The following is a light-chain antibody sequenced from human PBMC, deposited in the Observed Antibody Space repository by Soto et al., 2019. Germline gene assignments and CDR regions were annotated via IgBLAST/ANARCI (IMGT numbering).Light chain of an antibody. CDR3: QYLNSFPLT. CDR1: QGLGTN. V-gene: IGKV3-15*01. J-gene: IGKJ4*01. CDR2: AAS. Sequence: TVMTQSPATLSVSPGERATLSCRASQGLGTNLAWYQQRPGQAPRLLIYAASTRATGVPARFSGSGSETEFTLTITTLQSEDFATYYCQYLNSFPLTFGGGTKVEIK.